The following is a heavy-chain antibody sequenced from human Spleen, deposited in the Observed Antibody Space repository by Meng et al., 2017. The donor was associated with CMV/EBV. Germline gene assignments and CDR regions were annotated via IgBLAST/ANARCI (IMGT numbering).Heavy chain of an antibody. J-gene: IGHJ6*02. Sequence: SVKVSCKASGGTFSNYAISWVRQAPGQGLEYMGGIIPIRNITNYAQKFQDRLTITADKSTSTVYMELSSLRSEDTAVYYCARQTKSFAAPDVWGQGTTVTVSS. CDR3: ARQTKSFAAPDV. CDR2: IIPIRNIT. V-gene: IGHV1-69*10. CDR1: GGTFSNYA. D-gene: IGHD1-1*01.